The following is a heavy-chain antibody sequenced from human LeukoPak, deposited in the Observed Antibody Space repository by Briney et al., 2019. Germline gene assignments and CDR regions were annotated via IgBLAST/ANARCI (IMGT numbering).Heavy chain of an antibody. CDR3: ARDRGGLEWLLYRSGWFDP. V-gene: IGHV1-69*13. Sequence: SVKVSCKASGGTFSSYAISLVRQAPGQGLEWMGGIIPIFGTANYAQKFQGRVTITADESTSTAYMELSSLRSEDTAVYYCARDRGGLEWLLYRSGWFDPWGQGTLVTVSS. CDR2: IIPIFGTA. CDR1: GGTFSSYA. D-gene: IGHD3-3*01. J-gene: IGHJ5*02.